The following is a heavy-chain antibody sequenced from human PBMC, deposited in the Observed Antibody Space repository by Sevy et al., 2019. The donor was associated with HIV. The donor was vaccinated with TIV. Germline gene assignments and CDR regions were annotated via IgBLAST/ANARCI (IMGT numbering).Heavy chain of an antibody. CDR3: ARESYFYDTTTFPENDY. Sequence: GGSLRLSCAASGFTFSSFGMNWVRQAPGKGLEWISYISHSTNTRLYAASVTGRFSISRDNDRNSLYLQMNSLRAEDTAVYYCARESYFYDTTTFPENDYWGRGTLVTVSS. D-gene: IGHD3-22*01. V-gene: IGHV3-48*01. CDR1: GFTFSSFG. CDR2: ISHSTNTR. J-gene: IGHJ4*02.